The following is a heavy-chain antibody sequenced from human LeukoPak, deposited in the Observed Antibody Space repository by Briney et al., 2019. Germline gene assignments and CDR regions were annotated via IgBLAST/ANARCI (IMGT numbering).Heavy chain of an antibody. V-gene: IGHV4-61*02. D-gene: IGHD3-9*01. CDR3: ARGFYDILTGYYIDY. CDR1: GGSISSGSYY. Sequence: PSETLSLTCTISGGSISSGSYYWSWIRQPAGKGLEAIGRIYTSGSTNYNPSLKSRVTISVDTSKNQFSPKLSSVTAADTAVYYCARGFYDILTGYYIDYWGQGTLVTVSS. J-gene: IGHJ4*02. CDR2: IYTSGST.